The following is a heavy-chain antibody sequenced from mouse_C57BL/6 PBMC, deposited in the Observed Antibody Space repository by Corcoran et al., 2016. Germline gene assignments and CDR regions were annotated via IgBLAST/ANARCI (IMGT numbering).Heavy chain of an antibody. V-gene: IGHV14-1*01. D-gene: IGHD1-1*01. CDR2: IDPEDGDT. Sequence: EVQLQQSGAELVRPGASVKLSCTASGFNIKDYYMHWVKQRPEQGLEWIGRIDPEDGDTEYAPKFQGKATMTADTSSNTAYLQLSSLTSEDTAVYYGTYYYGSSPFSYWYFDVWGTGTTVTVSS. CDR1: GFNIKDYY. CDR3: TYYYGSSPFSYWYFDV. J-gene: IGHJ1*03.